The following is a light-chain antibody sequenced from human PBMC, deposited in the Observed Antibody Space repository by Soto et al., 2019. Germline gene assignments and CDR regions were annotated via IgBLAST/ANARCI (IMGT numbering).Light chain of an antibody. Sequence: QSALTQPASVSGSPGQSITISCTGTSSDVGGYNYVSWYQLHPGKAPKLMISEVTNRPSGVSSRFSGSKSGTSASLAISGLQSEDEGDYYCATWDASLGWVFGGGTKLTVL. CDR3: ATWDASLGWV. V-gene: IGLV2-14*01. CDR2: EVT. CDR1: SSDVGGYNY. J-gene: IGLJ3*02.